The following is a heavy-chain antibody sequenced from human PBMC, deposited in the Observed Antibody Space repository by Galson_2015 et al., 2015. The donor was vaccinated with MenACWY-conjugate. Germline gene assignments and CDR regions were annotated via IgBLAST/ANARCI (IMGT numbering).Heavy chain of an antibody. CDR1: GGSISSSSYY. CDR2: IYYSGST. D-gene: IGHD3-22*01. V-gene: IGHV4-39*07. Sequence: SEPLSLTCTVSGGSISSSSYYWGWIRQPPGKGLEWIGSIYYSGSTYYNPSLKSRVTISVDTSKNQFSLKLSSVTAADTAVYYCAREPSTYDSRPRNWFDPWGQGTLVTVSS. CDR3: AREPSTYDSRPRNWFDP. J-gene: IGHJ5*02.